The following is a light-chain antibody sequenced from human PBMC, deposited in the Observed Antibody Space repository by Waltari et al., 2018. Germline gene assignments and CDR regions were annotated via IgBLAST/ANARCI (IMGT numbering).Light chain of an antibody. V-gene: IGLV2-14*03. Sequence: QSALTQPASVSGSPGQSITISCTGTSSDVGLYNYVSWYQQHPGIVPKLRIFDVTNRPSGVSSRFSGSKSGNTASLTISGLQTEDEADYYCSSYTISSTWVFGGGTKLTVL. CDR3: SSYTISSTWV. CDR1: SSDVGLYNY. J-gene: IGLJ3*02. CDR2: DVT.